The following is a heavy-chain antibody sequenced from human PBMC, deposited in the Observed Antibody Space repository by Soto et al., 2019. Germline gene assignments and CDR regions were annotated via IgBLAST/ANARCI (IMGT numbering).Heavy chain of an antibody. CDR1: GYTFSDYD. D-gene: IGHD1-26*01. CDR2: MHSNSLNT. Sequence: ALVKVSCKSSGYTFSDYDISWVRQAAGQGLEWIGWMHSNSLNTGYSQKFQGRVTKTRDTSISTAYMELSSLIAEDTAIYYCATAIRDQLLSDNWGQGTPVTVSS. V-gene: IGHV1-8*01. J-gene: IGHJ4*02. CDR3: ATAIRDQLLSDN.